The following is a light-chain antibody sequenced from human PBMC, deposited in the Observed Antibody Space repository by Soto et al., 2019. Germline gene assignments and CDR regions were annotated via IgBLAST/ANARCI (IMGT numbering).Light chain of an antibody. CDR3: QQYNSYPWT. Sequence: DIQMTQSPSSLSASVGGRFTITCRASQSISSWLEWYQQKPGKAPKVLXYDASSLESGVPSRFRGSGSGTEFTLTISSLQPDDFATYYCQQYNSYPWTFGQGTKVDIK. V-gene: IGKV1-5*01. J-gene: IGKJ1*01. CDR1: QSISSW. CDR2: DAS.